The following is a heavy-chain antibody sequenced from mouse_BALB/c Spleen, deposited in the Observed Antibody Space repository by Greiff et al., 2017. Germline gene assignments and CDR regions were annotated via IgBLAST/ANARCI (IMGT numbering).Heavy chain of an antibody. V-gene: IGHV14-3*02. CDR3: ARDYYGSSYGWLAY. CDR2: IDPANGNT. J-gene: IGHJ3*01. Sequence: VQLQQSGAELVKPGASVKLSCTASGFNIKDTYMHWVKQRPEQGLEWIGRIDPANGNTKYDPKFQGKATITADTSSNTAYLQLSSLTSEDTAVYYCARDYYGSSYGWLAYWGQGTLVTVSA. D-gene: IGHD1-1*01. CDR1: GFNIKDTY.